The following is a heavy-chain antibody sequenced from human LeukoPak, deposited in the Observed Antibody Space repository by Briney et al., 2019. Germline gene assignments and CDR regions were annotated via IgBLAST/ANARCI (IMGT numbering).Heavy chain of an antibody. Sequence: ASVKVSCKASGYTFTGYYMHWVRHAPGQGLEWMGWINPNSGGTNYAQKFQGRVTMTRDTSISTAYMELSGLRSDDTAVYYCAIPLSYDFWCCIYAFDIWGQGKMVTVSS. D-gene: IGHD3-3*01. CDR3: AIPLSYDFWCCIYAFDI. CDR2: INPNSGGT. V-gene: IGHV1-2*02. J-gene: IGHJ3*02. CDR1: GYTFTGYY.